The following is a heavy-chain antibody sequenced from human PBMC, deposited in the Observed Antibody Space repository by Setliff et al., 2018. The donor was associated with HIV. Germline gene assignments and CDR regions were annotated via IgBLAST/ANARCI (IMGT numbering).Heavy chain of an antibody. D-gene: IGHD6-19*01. CDR2: IIPIFGTA. J-gene: IGHJ4*02. CDR3: AREEDSSGWYDY. CDR1: GGTFSSYA. Sequence: ASVKVSCKASGGTFSSYAISWVRQAPGQGLGWMGGIIPIFGTANYAQKFQGRVTITTDESTSTAYMELSSLRSEDTAVYYCAREEDSSGWYDYWGQGTLVTISS. V-gene: IGHV1-69*05.